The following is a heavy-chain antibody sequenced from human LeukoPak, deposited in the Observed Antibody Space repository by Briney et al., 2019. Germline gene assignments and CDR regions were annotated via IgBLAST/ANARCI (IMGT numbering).Heavy chain of an antibody. V-gene: IGHV1-69*13. Sequence: SVKVSCKASGYTFTSYAISWVRQAPGQGLEWMGGIIPIFGTANYAQKFQGRVTITADESTSTAYMELSSLRSEDTAVYYCARETAVAVPDAFDIWGQGTMVTVSS. J-gene: IGHJ3*02. CDR3: ARETAVAVPDAFDI. D-gene: IGHD6-19*01. CDR1: GYTFTSYA. CDR2: IIPIFGTA.